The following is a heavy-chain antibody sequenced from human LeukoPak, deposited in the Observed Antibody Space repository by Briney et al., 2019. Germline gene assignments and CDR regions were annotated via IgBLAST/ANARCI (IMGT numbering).Heavy chain of an antibody. CDR1: GYTFTSYG. V-gene: IGHV1-8*02. CDR2: MNPNSGNT. J-gene: IGHJ4*02. D-gene: IGHD3-22*01. CDR3: ASSYDSSGYFDG. Sequence: ASVTVSCKASGYTFTSYGISWVRQAPGQGLEWMGWMNPNSGNTGYAQKFQGRVTMTRNTSISTAYMELSSLRSEDTAVYYCASSYDSSGYFDGWGQGTLVTVSS.